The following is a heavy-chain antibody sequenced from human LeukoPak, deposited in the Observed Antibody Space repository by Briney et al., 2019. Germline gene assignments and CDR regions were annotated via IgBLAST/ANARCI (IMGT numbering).Heavy chain of an antibody. CDR1: GFTFSTYA. CDR2: MSGSGGST. V-gene: IGHV3-23*01. D-gene: IGHD3-16*01. J-gene: IGHJ3*02. Sequence: GGSLRLSCAASGFTFSTYARSWVRQAPGKGLEWVSGMSGSGGSTYYADSVKGRFTISRDNSKNTLFLQMNTLRAEDTAIYYCAKDREYSYVYDAFDIWGQGTLVTVSS. CDR3: AKDREYSYVYDAFDI.